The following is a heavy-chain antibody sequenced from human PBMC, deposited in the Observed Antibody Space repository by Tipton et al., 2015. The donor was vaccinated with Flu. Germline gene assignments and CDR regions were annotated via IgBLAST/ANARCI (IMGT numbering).Heavy chain of an antibody. J-gene: IGHJ4*02. CDR1: SGSIRSTNYF. V-gene: IGHV4-39*01. CDR2: IYPSGTT. Sequence: TLSLTCTVSSGSIRSTNYFCAWIRQPPGRGLELIGSIYPSGTTYYNPSLKSRVTISVDTSKNQFSRMLRSVTAADTAVYYCARLSYYDVDLKNFYFDYWGQGALVTVSS. CDR3: ARLSYYDVDLKNFYFDY. D-gene: IGHD3-10*02.